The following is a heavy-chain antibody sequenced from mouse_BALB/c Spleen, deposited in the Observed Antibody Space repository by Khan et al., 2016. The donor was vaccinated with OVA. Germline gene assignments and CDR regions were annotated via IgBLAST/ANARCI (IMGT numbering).Heavy chain of an antibody. CDR1: GFTFSSYT. D-gene: IGHD2-1*01. Sequence: EVELVESGGGLVKPGGSLKLSCAASGFTFSSYTMSWVRQTPGKRLEWVATISSGGTYTSYVDSVEGRFTFSRDNAKNPLYLEMTSLKSEDTAIYYSTRGDGYNGNPYAIDFWGQGTSVTVSS. CDR2: ISSGGTYT. V-gene: IGHV5-6-4*01. CDR3: TRGDGYNGNPYAIDF. J-gene: IGHJ4*01.